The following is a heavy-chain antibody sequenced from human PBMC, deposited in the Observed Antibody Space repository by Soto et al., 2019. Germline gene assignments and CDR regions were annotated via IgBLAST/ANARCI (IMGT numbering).Heavy chain of an antibody. CDR3: AREYSGCWCPSVSYFDY. J-gene: IGHJ4*02. CDR2: ISGSGGST. V-gene: IGHV3-23*01. D-gene: IGHD6-6*01. Sequence: EVQLLESGGGLVQPGGSLRLSCAASGFTFSSYAMSWVRQAPGKGLEWVSAISGSGGSTYYADSVKGRFTISRDNSKNKLYVQQNSMRAADKTVYYCAREYSGCWCPSVSYFDYWGQGTLVTVSS. CDR1: GFTFSSYA.